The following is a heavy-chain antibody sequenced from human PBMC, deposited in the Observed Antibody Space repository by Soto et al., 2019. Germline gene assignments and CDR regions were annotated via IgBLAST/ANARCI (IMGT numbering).Heavy chain of an antibody. J-gene: IGHJ4*02. V-gene: IGHV3-23*01. CDR1: GFTFSSYA. Sequence: EVQLLESGGGLVQPGGSLRLSCAASGFTFSSYAMSWVRQAPGKGLEWVSAISGSGGSTYYADSVKGRFNISRDNSKNALYLQVNSLRAEDTAVYYCAKDHLDLWFGEDPGCFDYLGQGTLVTVSS. CDR2: ISGSGGST. CDR3: AKDHLDLWFGEDPGCFDY. D-gene: IGHD3-10*01.